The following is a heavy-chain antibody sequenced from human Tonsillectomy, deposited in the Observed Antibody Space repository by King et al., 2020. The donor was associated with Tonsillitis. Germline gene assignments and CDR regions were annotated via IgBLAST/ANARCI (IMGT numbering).Heavy chain of an antibody. Sequence: VQLQESGPGLVKPSQTLSLTCTVSGGSISSSNYYWTWIRQPAGKGLEWIGRIYTSGTTHYNPSLESRVTISLDTSKNQFSLKLSSVTAADTAVYYCARGESSGWYRGSFDIWGQGTMVTVSS. CDR1: GGSISSSNYY. J-gene: IGHJ3*02. V-gene: IGHV4-61*02. D-gene: IGHD6-19*01. CDR2: IYTSGTT. CDR3: ARGESSGWYRGSFDI.